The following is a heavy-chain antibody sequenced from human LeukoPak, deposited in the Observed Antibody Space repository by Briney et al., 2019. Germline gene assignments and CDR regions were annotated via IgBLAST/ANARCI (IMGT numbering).Heavy chain of an antibody. J-gene: IGHJ4*02. CDR1: GFTFSSYW. CDR3: ARDSSPNKYYYDSSGYSY. D-gene: IGHD3-22*01. Sequence: PGGSLRLSCAASGFTFSSYWMSWVRQAPGKGLEWLANIKQDGSEKYYVDSVKGRFTISRDNAKNSLYLQMNSLRAEDTAVYYCARDSSPNKYYYDSSGYSYWGQGTLVTVSS. CDR2: IKQDGSEK. V-gene: IGHV3-7*01.